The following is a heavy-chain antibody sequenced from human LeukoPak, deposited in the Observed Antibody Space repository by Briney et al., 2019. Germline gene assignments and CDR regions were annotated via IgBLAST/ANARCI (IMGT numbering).Heavy chain of an antibody. V-gene: IGHV3-53*01. CDR2: LYSDGRT. CDR1: GFTVNSNY. J-gene: IGHJ4*02. Sequence: AGGSLRLSCAASGFTVNSNYVNWVRQAPGKGLEWVSVLYSDGRTYYADSVKGRFTISRDTSKNTLYLQVNSLRAEDTAVYYCARGGGYYPIDYWGQGTLVTVSS. CDR3: ARGGGYYPIDY. D-gene: IGHD2-15*01.